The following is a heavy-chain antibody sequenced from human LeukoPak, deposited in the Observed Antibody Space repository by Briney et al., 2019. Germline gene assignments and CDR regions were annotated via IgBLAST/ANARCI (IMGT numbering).Heavy chain of an antibody. J-gene: IGHJ5*02. CDR1: GFTFSSYS. Sequence: GGSLRLSCAAPGFTFSSYSMNWVRQAPGKGLEWVSSISSSSSYIYYADSVKGRFTISRDNATNSLYLQMNSLRAEDTAVYYCARDDGLVYCSSTSCYNPWGFDPWGQGTLVTVSS. D-gene: IGHD2-2*02. CDR3: ARDDGLVYCSSTSCYNPWGFDP. CDR2: ISSSSSYI. V-gene: IGHV3-21*01.